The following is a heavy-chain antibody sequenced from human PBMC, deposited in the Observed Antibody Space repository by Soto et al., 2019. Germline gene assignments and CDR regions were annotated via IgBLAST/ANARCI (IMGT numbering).Heavy chain of an antibody. V-gene: IGHV3-15*07. CDR1: GFTFSNAW. J-gene: IGHJ6*02. Sequence: EVQLVESGGGLVKPGGSLRLSCAASGFTFSNAWMNWVRQAPGKGLEWVGRIKSKTDGGTTDYAAPVKGRFTISRDDSKNTLYLQMNSLKTEDTAVYYCTTDPLWVTATHYYYYGMDVWGQGTTVTVSS. CDR3: TTDPLWVTATHYYYYGMDV. D-gene: IGHD2-21*02. CDR2: IKSKTDGGTT.